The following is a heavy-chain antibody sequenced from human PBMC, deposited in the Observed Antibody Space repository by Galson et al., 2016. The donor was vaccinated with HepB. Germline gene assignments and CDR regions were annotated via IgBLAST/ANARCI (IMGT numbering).Heavy chain of an antibody. Sequence: SLRLSCAASGFTFSPYWMSWVRQAPGKGLEWVANINTHGSEKYYVDSVKGRFTISRDNAKNSLYLQMNSLRAEDTAVYYCARKGFSGGYFDYWGQGTLVTVSS. V-gene: IGHV3-7*01. CDR2: INTHGSEK. CDR3: ARKGFSGGYFDY. CDR1: GFTFSPYW. J-gene: IGHJ4*02. D-gene: IGHD4-23*01.